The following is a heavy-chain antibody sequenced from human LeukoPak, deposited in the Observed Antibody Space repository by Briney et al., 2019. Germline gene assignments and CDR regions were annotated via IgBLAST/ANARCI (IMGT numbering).Heavy chain of an antibody. J-gene: IGHJ2*01. D-gene: IGHD2-2*01. V-gene: IGHV4-34*01. CDR2: INHSGST. CDR3: ARDPRYRSSTSCYYRYWYFDL. CDR1: GGSFSGYY. Sequence: PSETLSLTCAVYGGSFSGYYWSWIRQPPGKGLEWIGEINHSGSTNYNPSLKSRVTMSVDTSKNQFSLKLSSVTAADTAVYYCARDPRYRSSTSCYYRYWYFDLWGRGTLVTVSS.